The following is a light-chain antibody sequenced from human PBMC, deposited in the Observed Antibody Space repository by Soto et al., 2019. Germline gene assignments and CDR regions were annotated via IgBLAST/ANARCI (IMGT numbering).Light chain of an antibody. CDR2: DTN. J-gene: IGLJ1*01. CDR1: TGTVTSGHY. CDR3: LLLYSGNRRV. V-gene: IGLV7-46*01. Sequence: QPVVTQEPSLTVSPGETVTLTCGSSTGTVTSGHYPYWFQQRPGQAPTTLIYDTNNKYSWTPDRFSGSLLGGKAALTLSGAQPEDEGDYYCLLLYSGNRRVFGTGTKLTVL.